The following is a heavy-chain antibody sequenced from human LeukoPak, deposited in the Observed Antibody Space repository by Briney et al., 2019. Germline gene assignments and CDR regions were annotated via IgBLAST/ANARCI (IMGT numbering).Heavy chain of an antibody. V-gene: IGHV3-74*01. Sequence: GGPLRLSCAASGFTFSTYWMHWVRQAPGKGLVWVSRINNEGSGTGYADSVKGRFTISRDNAKNTLFLQMNSLRAEDTAVYYCARGRYYAMDVWGQGTTVTVSS. J-gene: IGHJ6*02. CDR1: GFTFSTYW. CDR2: INNEGSGT. CDR3: ARGRYYAMDV.